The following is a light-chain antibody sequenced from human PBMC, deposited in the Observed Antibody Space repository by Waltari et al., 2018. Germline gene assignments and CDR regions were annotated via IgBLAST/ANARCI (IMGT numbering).Light chain of an antibody. Sequence: EIVLTQSPGTLSLSPGERATLSCRASESVKGNYLVWYQQKPGQAPRVLIYGSSKRATGSPDRFSGSGSGGDFTLTISRLEPEDFAMYYCQHYDGSPYTFGPGTKLEIK. J-gene: IGKJ3*01. V-gene: IGKV3-20*01. CDR1: ESVKGNY. CDR3: QHYDGSPYT. CDR2: GSS.